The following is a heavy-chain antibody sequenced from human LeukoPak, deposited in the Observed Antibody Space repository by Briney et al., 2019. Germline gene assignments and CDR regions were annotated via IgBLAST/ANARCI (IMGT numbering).Heavy chain of an antibody. Sequence: GGSLRLSCAASGFTFSSYSMNWVRQAPGKGLEWVSYISSSSSTIYYADSVKGRFTISRDNAKNSLYLQMNSLRAEDTAVYYCARSGGLHQIAAAVPFDYWGQGTLVTVSS. V-gene: IGHV3-48*04. CDR1: GFTFSSYS. J-gene: IGHJ4*02. D-gene: IGHD6-13*01. CDR3: ARSGGLHQIAAAVPFDY. CDR2: ISSSSSTI.